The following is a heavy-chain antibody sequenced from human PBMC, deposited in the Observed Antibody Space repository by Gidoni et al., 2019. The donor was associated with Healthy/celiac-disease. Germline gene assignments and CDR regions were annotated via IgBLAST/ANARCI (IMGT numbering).Heavy chain of an antibody. CDR3: AKDKQWLVRTPYYMDV. CDR2: SSWNSGSI. J-gene: IGHJ6*03. V-gene: IGHV3-9*01. D-gene: IGHD6-19*01. Sequence: EVQLVESGGGLVQPGKSLRLSCAASGFTFDDYAMHWVRQAPGKGLEGVSGSSWNSGSIGYADSVKGRFTISRDNAKNSLYLQMNSLRAEDTALYYCAKDKQWLVRTPYYMDVWGKGTTVTVSS. CDR1: GFTFDDYA.